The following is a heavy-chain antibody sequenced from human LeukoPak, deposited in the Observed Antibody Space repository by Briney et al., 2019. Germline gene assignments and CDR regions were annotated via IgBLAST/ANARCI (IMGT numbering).Heavy chain of an antibody. V-gene: IGHV3-73*01. Sequence: GGSLRLSCAASGFTFSGSAMHWVRQAAGKGLEWVGHIRSKTNSYATGYAASVKGRFTISRDDSKNTAYLQMNSLKTEDTAVYYCTADYGDYGGGAFDIWGQGTMVTVSS. J-gene: IGHJ3*02. CDR1: GFTFSGSA. CDR3: TADYGDYGGGAFDI. D-gene: IGHD4-17*01. CDR2: IRSKTNSYAT.